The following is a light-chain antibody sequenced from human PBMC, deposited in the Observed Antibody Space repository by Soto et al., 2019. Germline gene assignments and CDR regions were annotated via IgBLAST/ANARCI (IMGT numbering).Light chain of an antibody. CDR3: QLYGSSPP. Sequence: EVVLTQSPGTLSLSPGERATLSCRASQSVTSSDLAWYQQKPGQAPRLLIYGASTRATGIPARFSGSGSGTEFTLTINRLEPEDFAVYYCQLYGSSPPFGQGTRLEIK. CDR2: GAS. CDR1: QSVTSSD. V-gene: IGKV3-20*01. J-gene: IGKJ5*01.